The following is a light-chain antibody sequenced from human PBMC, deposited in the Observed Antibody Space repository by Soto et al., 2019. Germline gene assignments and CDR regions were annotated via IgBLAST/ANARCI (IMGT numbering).Light chain of an antibody. V-gene: IGKV1-17*01. J-gene: IGKJ4*01. CDR2: AAY. CDR3: QKYSSAPLT. CDR1: QGIRND. Sequence: DIQMTPSPSSPSSSVGDRSTITFRASQGIRNDLGWYQQKPGKAHKCLIYAAYSLQSGVQSRFSGSGSGTEFTLTIRSLQPEDSATYYCQKYSSAPLTFGGGTKVDIK.